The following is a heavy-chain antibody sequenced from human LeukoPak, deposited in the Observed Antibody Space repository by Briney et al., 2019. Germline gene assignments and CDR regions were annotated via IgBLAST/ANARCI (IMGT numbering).Heavy chain of an antibody. CDR2: IRSKAYGGTT. D-gene: IGHD3-22*01. V-gene: IGHV3-49*04. CDR1: GFTFGDYA. Sequence: PGRSLRLSCTASGFTFGDYAMSWVRQAPGKGLECVGFIRSKAYGGTTEYAASVKGRFTIARDDSKSNAYLQMNSLKTEDTAVYYCTGLYYFDASALGYWGQGTLVTVSS. J-gene: IGHJ4*02. CDR3: TGLYYFDASALGY.